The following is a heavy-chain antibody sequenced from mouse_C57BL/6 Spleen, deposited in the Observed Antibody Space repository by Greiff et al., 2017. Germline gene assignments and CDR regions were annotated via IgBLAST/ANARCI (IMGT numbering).Heavy chain of an antibody. J-gene: IGHJ2*01. D-gene: IGHD1-1*01. Sequence: QVQLQQSGAELVRPGASVTLSCKASGYTFTDYEMHWVKQTPVHGLEWIGAIDPETGGTAYNQKFKGKAIRTADKSSSTAYMELRSLTSEDSAVYYCTRHGSLDYWGQGTTLTVSS. V-gene: IGHV1-15*01. CDR1: GYTFTDYE. CDR2: IDPETGGT. CDR3: TRHGSLDY.